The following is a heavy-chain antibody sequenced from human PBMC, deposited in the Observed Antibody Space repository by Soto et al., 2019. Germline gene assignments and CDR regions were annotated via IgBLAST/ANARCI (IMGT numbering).Heavy chain of an antibody. Sequence: GASVKVSCKASGYTFTSYDINWVRQATGQGLEWMGWMNPNSGNTGYAQKLKGRVTMTRNTSISTAYMELSSLRSEDAAVYYCARAVSGWCDYWGQGTLVTVSS. CDR2: MNPNSGNT. J-gene: IGHJ4*02. CDR3: ARAVSGWCDY. D-gene: IGHD6-19*01. CDR1: GYTFTSYD. V-gene: IGHV1-8*01.